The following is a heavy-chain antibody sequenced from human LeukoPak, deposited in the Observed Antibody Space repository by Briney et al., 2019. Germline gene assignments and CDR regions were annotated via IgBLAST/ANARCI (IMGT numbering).Heavy chain of an antibody. CDR1: GFTFSSYA. Sequence: GGSLRLSCAASGFTFSSYAMHWVRQAPGKGLEWVAVISYDGSNKYYADSVKGRFTISRDNSKNTLYLQMNSLRAEDTAVYYYARFPLLYSSSWYYFDYWGQGTLVTVSS. D-gene: IGHD6-13*01. V-gene: IGHV3-30-3*01. CDR2: ISYDGSNK. CDR3: ARFPLLYSSSWYYFDY. J-gene: IGHJ4*02.